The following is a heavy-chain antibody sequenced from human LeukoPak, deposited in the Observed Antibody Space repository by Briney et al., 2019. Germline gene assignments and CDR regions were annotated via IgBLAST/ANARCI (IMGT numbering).Heavy chain of an antibody. J-gene: IGHJ4*01. CDR1: GFTFSSFA. V-gene: IGHV3-23*01. Sequence: HPGGSLRLSCAASGFTFSSFAMSWVRQAPGKGLEWVSAISDSGGTTYYADSVKGRFTISRDNSRNTLYLQMNSLGVEDTAIYFCAKVVQTGNSMFDYWGQGALVTVSS. CDR3: AKVVQTGNSMFDY. CDR2: ISDSGGTT. D-gene: IGHD2/OR15-2a*01.